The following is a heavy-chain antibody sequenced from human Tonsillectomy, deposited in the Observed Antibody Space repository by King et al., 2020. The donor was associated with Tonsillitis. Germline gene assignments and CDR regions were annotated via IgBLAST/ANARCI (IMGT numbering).Heavy chain of an antibody. V-gene: IGHV1-18*04. CDR3: ARSGANDYGDYVFYGMDV. J-gene: IGHJ6*02. Sequence: QLVQSGAEVKKPGASVKVSCKASGYTLTSHGISWVRQAPGKGLEWMGWISAYNGHTNYAQNLQGRLTVTTDTSTGTAYMELRSLRSDDTAVYFCARSGANDYGDYVFYGMDVWGQGTTVTVSS. D-gene: IGHD4-17*01. CDR2: ISAYNGHT. CDR1: GYTLTSHG.